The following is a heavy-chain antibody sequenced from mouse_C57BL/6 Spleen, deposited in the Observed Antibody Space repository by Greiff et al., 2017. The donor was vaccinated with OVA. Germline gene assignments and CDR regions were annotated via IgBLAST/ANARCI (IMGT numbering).Heavy chain of an antibody. CDR2: ISYDGSN. J-gene: IGHJ4*01. V-gene: IGHV3-6*01. CDR1: GYSITSGYY. CDR3: ARDRTGTFAMDY. D-gene: IGHD4-1*01. Sequence: DVQLQESGPGLVKPSQSLSLTCSVTGYSITSGYYWNWIRQFPGNKLEWMGYISYDGSNNYNPSLKNRISITRDTSKNQFFLKLNSVTTEDTATYYCARDRTGTFAMDYWGQGTSVTVSS.